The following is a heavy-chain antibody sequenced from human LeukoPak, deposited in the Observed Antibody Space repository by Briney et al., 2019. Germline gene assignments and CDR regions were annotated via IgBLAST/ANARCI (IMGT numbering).Heavy chain of an antibody. CDR3: ARITIFGVATDAFDI. J-gene: IGHJ3*02. V-gene: IGHV1-2*02. Sequence: GASVKVSCKASGHTFTGYYMHWVRQAPGQGLEWMGWINPNSGGTNYAQKFQGRVTMTRDTSISTAYMELSRLRSDDTAVYYCARITIFGVATDAFDIWGQGTMVTVSS. D-gene: IGHD3-3*01. CDR1: GHTFTGYY. CDR2: INPNSGGT.